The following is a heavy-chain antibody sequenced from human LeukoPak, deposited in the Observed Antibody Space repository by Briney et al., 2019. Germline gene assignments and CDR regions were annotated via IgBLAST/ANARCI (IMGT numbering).Heavy chain of an antibody. Sequence: SETLSLTCAVYGGPFSGYYWSWIRQPPGKGLEWIGEINHSGSTNYNPSLKSRVTISVDTSKNQFSLKLSSVTAADTAVYYCASSRGSYFYWGQGTLVTVSS. CDR3: ASSRGSYFY. CDR1: GGPFSGYY. CDR2: INHSGST. D-gene: IGHD1-26*01. V-gene: IGHV4-34*01. J-gene: IGHJ4*02.